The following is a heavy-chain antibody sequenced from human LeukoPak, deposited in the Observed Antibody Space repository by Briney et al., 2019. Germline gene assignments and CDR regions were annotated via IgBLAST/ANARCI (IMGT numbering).Heavy chain of an antibody. J-gene: IGHJ4*02. CDR1: GFTFSSYS. CDR2: MSRSTTTI. D-gene: IGHD6-19*01. CDR3: ARDDPIAVAGTGVFDY. Sequence: GGSLRLSCAASGFTFSSYSMNWVRQAPGKGLEWVSYMSRSTTTIYYADSVKGRFTISRDKAKNSLYLQMNNLRDEDTAVYYCARDDPIAVAGTGVFDYWGQGTLVTVSS. V-gene: IGHV3-48*02.